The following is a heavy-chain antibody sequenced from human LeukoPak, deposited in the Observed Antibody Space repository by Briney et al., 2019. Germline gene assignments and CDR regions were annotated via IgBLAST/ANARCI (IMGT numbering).Heavy chain of an antibody. Sequence: GALRLSCAAPGFTFSSYAMHWVRQAPGKGLEWVAVISYDGSNKYYADSVKGRFTISRDNSKNTLYLQMNSLRAEDTAVYYCARGGTFGDYGGSYYYYYMDVWGKGTTVTVSS. V-gene: IGHV3-30*04. CDR2: ISYDGSNK. D-gene: IGHD4-23*01. J-gene: IGHJ6*03. CDR3: ARGGTFGDYGGSYYYYYMDV. CDR1: GFTFSSYA.